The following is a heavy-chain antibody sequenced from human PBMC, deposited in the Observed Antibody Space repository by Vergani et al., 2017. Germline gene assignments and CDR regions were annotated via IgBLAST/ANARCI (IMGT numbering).Heavy chain of an antibody. Sequence: QLQLQESGPGLVKPSETLSLTCTVSGGSISSSSYYWGWIRQPPGKGLEWIGSIYYSGSTYYNPSLKSRVTISVDTSKNQFSLKLSSVTAADTAVYYCARNMVTTRNYYYYYYMDVWGKXP. CDR1: GGSISSSSYY. CDR3: ARNMVTTRNYYYYYYMDV. CDR2: IYYSGST. J-gene: IGHJ6*03. D-gene: IGHD4-23*01. V-gene: IGHV4-39*01.